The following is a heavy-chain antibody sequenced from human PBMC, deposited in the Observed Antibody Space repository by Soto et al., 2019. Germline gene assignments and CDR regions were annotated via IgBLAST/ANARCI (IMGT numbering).Heavy chain of an antibody. V-gene: IGHV3-15*01. CDR2: FKSQTDGGTT. D-gene: IGHD3-3*01. CDR3: TTDLRRDVLAGQFDY. CDR1: GFTFYSAW. J-gene: IGHJ4*02. Sequence: PGGSLRLSCAASGFTFYSAWMSWVRQAPGKGLEWVGRFKSQTDGGTTEYVAPVKGRFTISRDDSKNRLYLQMNSLKTEDTAVYYCTTDLRRDVLAGQFDYWGQGALVTVSS.